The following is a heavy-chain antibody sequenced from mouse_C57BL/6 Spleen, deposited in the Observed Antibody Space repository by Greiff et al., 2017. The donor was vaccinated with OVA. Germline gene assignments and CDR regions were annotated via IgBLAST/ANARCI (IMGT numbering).Heavy chain of an antibody. D-gene: IGHD4-1*01. CDR2: ISSGRSTI. CDR3: ARPDWDGGDYYAMDY. CDR1: GFTFSDYG. V-gene: IGHV5-17*01. Sequence: EVQVVESGGGLVKPGGSLKLSCAASGFTFSDYGMHWVRQAPEKGLEWVAYISSGRSTIYYADTVKGRFPISRDNAKNTLFLQMTSLRSEDTAMYYCARPDWDGGDYYAMDYWGQGTSVTVSS. J-gene: IGHJ4*01.